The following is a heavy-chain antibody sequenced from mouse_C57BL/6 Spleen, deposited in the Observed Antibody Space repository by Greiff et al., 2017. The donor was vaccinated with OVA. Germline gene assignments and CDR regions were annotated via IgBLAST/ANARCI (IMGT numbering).Heavy chain of an antibody. CDR2: IYPGGGYT. D-gene: IGHD1-1*01. V-gene: IGHV1-63*01. J-gene: IGHJ1*03. Sequence: VQLQQSGAELVRPGTSVKMSCKASGYTFTNYWIGWAKQRPGHGLEWIGDIYPGGGYTNYNEKFKGKATLTADKSSSTAYMQFSSLTSEDSAIYYCARGGDYYGSSPWYFDVWGTGTTVTVSS. CDR3: ARGGDYYGSSPWYFDV. CDR1: GYTFTNYW.